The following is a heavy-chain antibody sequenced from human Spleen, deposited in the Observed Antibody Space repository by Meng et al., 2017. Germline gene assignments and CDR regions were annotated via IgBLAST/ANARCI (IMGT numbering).Heavy chain of an antibody. CDR1: GFTFSNYA. CDR2: ISGSGGST. D-gene: IGHD2-21*02. J-gene: IGHJ5*02. CDR3: AKVQCGGDCYSFGGDWFDP. V-gene: IGHV3-23*01. Sequence: GESLKISCAASGFTFSNYAMSWVRQAPGKGLEWVSGISGSGGSTYHADSVKGRFTISRDNSKNTLYLQMNSLRAEDTAVYYCAKVQCGGDCYSFGGDWFDPWGQGTLVTVSS.